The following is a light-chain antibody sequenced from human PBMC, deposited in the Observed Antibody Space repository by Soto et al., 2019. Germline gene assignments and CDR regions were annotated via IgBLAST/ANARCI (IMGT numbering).Light chain of an antibody. CDR2: EVS. Sequence: QSALTQPPSASGSPGQSVTISCTGTSSDVGGYNFVSWYQQHPDNAPKLMIYEVSKRPSGIHDRFSGSKSGNTASLTVSGLQAEDEANYYCSSYAGSNNYVVFGGGTKVTVL. CDR1: SSDVGGYNF. J-gene: IGLJ2*01. CDR3: SSYAGSNNYVV. V-gene: IGLV2-8*01.